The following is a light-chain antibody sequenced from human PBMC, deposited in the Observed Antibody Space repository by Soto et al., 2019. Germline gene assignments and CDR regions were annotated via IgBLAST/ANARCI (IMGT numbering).Light chain of an antibody. V-gene: IGKV3-15*01. Sequence: EIVMTQSPATLSVPPGERATFSCRASQSVSSNLAWYQQKPGQAPRLLIHGATTRATGIPARFSGSGSGTEFTLTVSSLESEDFAVYYCQQYNNWPLTFGQGTRLEIK. CDR3: QQYNNWPLT. CDR2: GAT. J-gene: IGKJ5*01. CDR1: QSVSSN.